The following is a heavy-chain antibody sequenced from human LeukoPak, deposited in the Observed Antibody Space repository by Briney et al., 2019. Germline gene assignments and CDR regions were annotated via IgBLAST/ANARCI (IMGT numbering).Heavy chain of an antibody. Sequence: PSETLSLTCTVSGGSINNFYWSWIRQAPGKGLEWIGFLFHSGSTNYNPSLKSRITISVDTSKNQFSLKLSSVTAADTAVYFCARHRSGIASALDSWGQGTLVSVSS. J-gene: IGHJ4*02. CDR1: GGSINNFY. CDR3: ARHRSGIASALDS. V-gene: IGHV4-59*08. CDR2: LFHSGST. D-gene: IGHD6-13*01.